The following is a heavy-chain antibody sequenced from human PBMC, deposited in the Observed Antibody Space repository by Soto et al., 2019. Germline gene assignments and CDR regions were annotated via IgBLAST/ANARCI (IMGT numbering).Heavy chain of an antibody. CDR3: ARGVYGSGNYYTGPSAFDI. V-gene: IGHV1-69*06. CDR1: GGTLSDHG. D-gene: IGHD3-10*01. J-gene: IGHJ3*02. CDR2: TIPVFNTA. Sequence: QVQLEQSGAEVKKPGSSMKISCKASGGTLSDHGVSWLRQAPGQGLEWVGGTIPVFNTAKYAPKFQGRVTIAAEKSTNIAYMELGSLRSDDTAFYYCARGVYGSGNYYTGPSAFDIWGQGTLVIVSS.